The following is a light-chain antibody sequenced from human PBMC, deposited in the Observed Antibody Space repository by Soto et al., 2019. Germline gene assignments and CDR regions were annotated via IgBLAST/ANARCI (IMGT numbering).Light chain of an antibody. Sequence: QSALTQPASVSGSPGQSITISCTGTSSDVGGYDFVSWYQQHPGKAPKVMIYDVSNRPSGVSNRFSGSKSGNTASLTISGLQAEDEADYNCCSYTSSDTYVFGTGTKLTVL. CDR3: CSYTSSDTYV. CDR1: SSDVGGYDF. CDR2: DVS. V-gene: IGLV2-14*01. J-gene: IGLJ1*01.